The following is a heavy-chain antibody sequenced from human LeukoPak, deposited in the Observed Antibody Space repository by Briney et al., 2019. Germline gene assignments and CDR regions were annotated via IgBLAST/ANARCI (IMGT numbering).Heavy chain of an antibody. Sequence: GGSLRLSCAASGFTFSSYAMRWVRQAPGKGLEWVALINDSGGNTYYADSVKGRFTISRDNSKNTLFLQMSSLRAEDTAVYYCAKTSAGIRGGYFDYWGQGTLVTVSS. CDR2: INDSGGNT. D-gene: IGHD3-10*01. CDR1: GFTFSSYA. J-gene: IGHJ4*02. V-gene: IGHV3-23*01. CDR3: AKTSAGIRGGYFDY.